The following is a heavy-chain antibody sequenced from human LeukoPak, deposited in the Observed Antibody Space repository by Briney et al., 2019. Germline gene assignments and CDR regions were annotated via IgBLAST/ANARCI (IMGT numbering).Heavy chain of an antibody. Sequence: SETLSLTCTVSGGSISSYYWSWIRQPPGKGLEWIGYIYYSGSTNYNPSLKSRVTISVDTSKNQFSLKLSSVTAADTAVYYCARGLLDGYTHPAAFDIWDQGTMVTVSS. CDR1: GGSISSYY. D-gene: IGHD5-24*01. J-gene: IGHJ3*02. CDR3: ARGLLDGYTHPAAFDI. CDR2: IYYSGST. V-gene: IGHV4-59*01.